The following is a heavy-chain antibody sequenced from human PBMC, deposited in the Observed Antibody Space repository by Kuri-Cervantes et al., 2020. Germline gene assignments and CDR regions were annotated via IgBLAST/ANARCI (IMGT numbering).Heavy chain of an antibody. CDR3: ARDSGGIQLAY. CDR1: GFTFSSCS. CDR2: IGSGSGTTT. D-gene: IGHD5-18*01. Sequence: GESLKISCAASGFTFSSCSMNWVRQAPGKGLEWVSFIGSGSGTTTYYADSVKGRFTISRDNAKNLLFLQMNSLRDEDTAVYFCARDSGGIQLAYWGQGTLVTVSS. V-gene: IGHV3-48*02. J-gene: IGHJ4*02.